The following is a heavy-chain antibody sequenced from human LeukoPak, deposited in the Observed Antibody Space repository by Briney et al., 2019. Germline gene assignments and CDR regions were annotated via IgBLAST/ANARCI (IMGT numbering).Heavy chain of an antibody. J-gene: IGHJ3*01. CDR1: GGSIRSSSYY. D-gene: IGHD2-2*02. V-gene: IGHV4-39*01. CDR2: IYYSGST. CDR3: ARPYRIRSAFDF. Sequence: SETLSLTCTVSGGSIRSSSYYWGWIRQPPGKGLEWIGSIYYSGSTYYNPSLKSRVTISIDMSKSQFSLKLTSVTAADTAVYYCARPYRIRSAFDFWGQGTMVTVSS.